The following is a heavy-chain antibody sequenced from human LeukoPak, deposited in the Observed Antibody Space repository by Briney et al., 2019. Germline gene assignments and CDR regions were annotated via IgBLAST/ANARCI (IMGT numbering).Heavy chain of an antibody. CDR1: GFTFDDYA. Sequence: GRSLRLSCAASGFTFDDYAMHWVRQAPGKGLEWVSGISWNSGSIGYADSVKGRFTISRDNAKNSLYLQMNSLRAEDTALYYCTKPFGPWGQGTLVTISS. V-gene: IGHV3-9*01. J-gene: IGHJ5*02. CDR2: ISWNSGSI. CDR3: TKPFGP.